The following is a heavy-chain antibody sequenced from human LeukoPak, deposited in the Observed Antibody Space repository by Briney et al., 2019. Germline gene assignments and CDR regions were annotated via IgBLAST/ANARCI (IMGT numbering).Heavy chain of an antibody. Sequence: GGSLRLSCAASGFTVSSNYMSWVRQAPGKGLEWVSAISGSGGSTYYADSVKGRFTISRDNSKNTLYLQMNSLRAEDTAVYYCAKGFVAAANYWGQGTLVTVSS. CDR1: GFTVSSNY. V-gene: IGHV3-23*01. D-gene: IGHD6-13*01. CDR3: AKGFVAAANY. CDR2: ISGSGGST. J-gene: IGHJ4*02.